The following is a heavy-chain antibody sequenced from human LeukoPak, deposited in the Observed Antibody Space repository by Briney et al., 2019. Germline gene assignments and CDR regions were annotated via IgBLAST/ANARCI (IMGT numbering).Heavy chain of an antibody. CDR2: INPSGGNT. CDR1: GYTFTSYY. Sequence: ASVKVSCKASGYTFTSYYVHWVRQAPGQGFEWMGIINPSGGNTNYAQKLQGRVTMTRDTSTSTVYMELSSLRSEDTAVYYCARDFGSYYDSSGYPLGYWGQGTLVTVSS. J-gene: IGHJ4*02. V-gene: IGHV1-46*04. D-gene: IGHD3-22*01. CDR3: ARDFGSYYDSSGYPLGY.